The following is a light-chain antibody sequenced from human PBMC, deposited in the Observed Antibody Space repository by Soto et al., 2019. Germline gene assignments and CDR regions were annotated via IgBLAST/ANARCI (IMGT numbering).Light chain of an antibody. Sequence: QSALTQPASVSGSPGQSITISCTGTSSDVGGYNYVSWYQQHPGKAPKLVIYDVSNRPSGVSNRFSASKSGNTASLTISGLQAEDEADYYCISYTRSGTRVFGGGTKVTVL. J-gene: IGLJ3*02. CDR1: SSDVGGYNY. V-gene: IGLV2-14*03. CDR2: DVS. CDR3: ISYTRSGTRV.